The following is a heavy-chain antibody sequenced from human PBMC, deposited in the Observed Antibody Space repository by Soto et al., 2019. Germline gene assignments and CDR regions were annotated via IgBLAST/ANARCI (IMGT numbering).Heavy chain of an antibody. J-gene: IGHJ6*02. D-gene: IGHD6-19*01. CDR2: IYYSGST. V-gene: IGHV4-39*07. CDR3: ARDLAVAGTIDDYYYGMDV. CDR1: GGSISSSSYY. Sequence: PSETLSLTCTVSGGSISSSSYYWGWIRQPPGKGLEWIGSIYYSGSTYYNPSLKSRVTISVDTSKNQFSLKLSSVTAADTSVYYCARDLAVAGTIDDYYYGMDVWGQGTTVT.